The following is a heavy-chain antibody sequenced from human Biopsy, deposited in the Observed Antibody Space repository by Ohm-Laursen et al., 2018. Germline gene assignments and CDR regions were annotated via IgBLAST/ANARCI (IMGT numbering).Heavy chain of an antibody. V-gene: IGHV4-39*01. CDR3: ARLPHGDLRYNFDY. D-gene: IGHD2-21*02. CDR1: GGSISNNNYY. Sequence: GTLSLTCTVSGGSISNNNYYWGWIRQPPGKGLEWIGSIFYRGSTHYKPSLKSRVNMSVDTSKNQFSLKLSSVTAADTAVYYCARLPHGDLRYNFDYWGQGTLVTVSS. J-gene: IGHJ4*02. CDR2: IFYRGST.